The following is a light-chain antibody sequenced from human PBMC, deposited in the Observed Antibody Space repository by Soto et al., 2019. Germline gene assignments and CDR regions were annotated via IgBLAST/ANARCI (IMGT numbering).Light chain of an antibody. CDR3: QQYGSSLFT. CDR1: QSVSSKY. V-gene: IGKV3-20*01. J-gene: IGKJ3*01. Sequence: EIVLTQSPGTPSLSPGERATLSCRASQSVSSKYLAWYQQKPGQAPRVLIYGTSIRASGVPERFSGGGSGTDFTLTITRLEPEDFAVYYCQQYGSSLFTFGPGNKVDFK. CDR2: GTS.